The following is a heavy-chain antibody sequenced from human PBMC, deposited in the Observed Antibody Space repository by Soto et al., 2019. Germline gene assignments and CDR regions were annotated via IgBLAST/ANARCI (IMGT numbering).Heavy chain of an antibody. CDR3: ARGPRGLYHHDY. CDR1: GFTFSGDW. D-gene: IGHD2-2*01. CDR2: INMDGSST. V-gene: IGHV3-74*01. Sequence: EVQLVESGGGLVQPGRSLRLSCAASGFTFSGDWMHWVRQAAGKGLVWVSRINMDGSSTNYADSVKGRFTISRDNAKNTMYLQMNSLRVDDTAVYYCARGPRGLYHHDYWGQGALVTVSS. J-gene: IGHJ4*02.